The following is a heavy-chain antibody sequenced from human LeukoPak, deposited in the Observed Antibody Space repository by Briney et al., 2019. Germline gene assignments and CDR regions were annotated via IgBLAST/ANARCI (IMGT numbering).Heavy chain of an antibody. CDR1: GFTFSSYA. CDR3: AQDRFVSCGRDDY. V-gene: IGHV3-23*01. Sequence: GGSLRLSCAASGFTFSSYAMSCVRQAPGKGLEWVSGISGSGENTYYVDSVKGRFTISRDNSKNTLYLQMTNLRVEDKAVYFCAQDRFVSCGRDDYWGQGTLVTVSS. CDR2: ISGSGENT. J-gene: IGHJ4*02. D-gene: IGHD2-15*01.